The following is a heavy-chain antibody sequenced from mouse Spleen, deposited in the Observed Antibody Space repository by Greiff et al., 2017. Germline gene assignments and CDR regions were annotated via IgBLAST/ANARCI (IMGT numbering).Heavy chain of an antibody. Sequence: VKLMETGPGLVAPSQSLSITCTVSGFSLTSYGVHWVRQPPGKGLEWLVVIWSDGSTNYNSALKSRLSISKDNSKSQVFLKMNSLQTDDTAMYYCARSNWDGDYFDYWGQGTTLTVSS. V-gene: IGHV2-6*03. CDR3: ARSNWDGDYFDY. CDR1: GFSLTSYG. CDR2: IWSDGST. D-gene: IGHD4-1*02. J-gene: IGHJ2*01.